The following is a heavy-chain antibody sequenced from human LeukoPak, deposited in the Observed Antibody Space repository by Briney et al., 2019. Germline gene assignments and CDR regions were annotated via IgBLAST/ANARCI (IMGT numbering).Heavy chain of an antibody. J-gene: IGHJ4*02. V-gene: IGHV3-7*01. D-gene: IGHD6-13*01. CDR3: VAGSSWRF. CDR1: GFTFSSYS. CDR2: IKKDGSDK. Sequence: GSLRLSCAASGFTFSSYSMNWVRQAPGKGLEWVANIKKDGSDKNYLGSVKGRFTISRDNAKNSVYVQMNSLRVEDTAVYYCVAGSSWRFWGQGTLVTVSS.